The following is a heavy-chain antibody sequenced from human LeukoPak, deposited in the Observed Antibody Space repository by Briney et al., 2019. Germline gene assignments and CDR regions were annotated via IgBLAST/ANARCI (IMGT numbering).Heavy chain of an antibody. J-gene: IGHJ5*02. CDR1: GASIDSGRYY. CDR3: ARGTPYNP. Sequence: PSETLSLTCTVSGASIDSGRYYWGWIRQPPGKGLEWIGSIHYSGTTYYNPSLKSRVTISIDTSNNQFSLKLSSVTAADTAVYSCARGTPYNPWGGGTLVTVSS. CDR2: IHYSGTT. V-gene: IGHV4-39*07.